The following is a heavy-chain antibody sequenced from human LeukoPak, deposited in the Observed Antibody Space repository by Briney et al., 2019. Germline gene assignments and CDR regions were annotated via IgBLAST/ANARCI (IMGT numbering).Heavy chain of an antibody. CDR3: VKEAETGGRQFRGNHFDH. CDR1: GFTFDDYG. Sequence: GGSLRLSCAASGFTFDDYGMSWVRQAPGKGLEWVSGINWNGGSTGYADSVKGRFTISRDNSKNMVNLQIDSLSVEDTAIYYCVKEAETGGRQFRGNHFDHWGQGTLVTVSS. J-gene: IGHJ4*02. CDR2: INWNGGST. D-gene: IGHD2-8*02. V-gene: IGHV3-20*04.